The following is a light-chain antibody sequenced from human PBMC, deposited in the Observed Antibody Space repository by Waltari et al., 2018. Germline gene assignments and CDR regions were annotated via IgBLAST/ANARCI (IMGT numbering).Light chain of an antibody. J-gene: IGKJ1*01. CDR2: GAS. CDR3: LQDYSYPWT. CDR1: QAIRND. V-gene: IGKV1-6*01. Sequence: AIKMTQSPSSLSAVVGDRLTITCRASQAIRNDLSWYQQKPGQAPKLLIYGASFLQRGVPSRFSGSGSGTDFILTISSLQPEDFATYYCLQDYSYPWTFGQGTNVDI.